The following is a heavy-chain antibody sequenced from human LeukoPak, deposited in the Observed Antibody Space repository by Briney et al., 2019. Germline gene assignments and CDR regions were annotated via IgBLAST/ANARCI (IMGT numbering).Heavy chain of an antibody. CDR1: GFTFSTYW. J-gene: IGHJ4*02. Sequence: PGGSLRLSCEASGFTFSTYWMGWVRQAPGKGLEWVANIHLDGSETSYVGSVKGRFTISRDNARESMFLQVNSLGAEETAVYYWVSWGVEAGMDFWGQGTLVTVSS. V-gene: IGHV3-7*01. CDR2: IHLDGSET. CDR3: VSWGVEAGMDF. D-gene: IGHD6-19*01.